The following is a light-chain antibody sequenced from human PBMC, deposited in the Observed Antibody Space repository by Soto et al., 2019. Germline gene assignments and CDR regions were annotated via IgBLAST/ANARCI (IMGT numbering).Light chain of an antibody. J-gene: IGKJ2*01. CDR2: DAS. CDR1: QSVSSY. Sequence: EIVLTQSPATLSLSPGERATLSCRASQSVSSYLAWYQQKPGQAPRLLIYDASNRATGIPARFSGSGSGTDLTLTISSLEPEDVAVYYCQQRSNWPPYTFGQGTKLEIK. CDR3: QQRSNWPPYT. V-gene: IGKV3-11*01.